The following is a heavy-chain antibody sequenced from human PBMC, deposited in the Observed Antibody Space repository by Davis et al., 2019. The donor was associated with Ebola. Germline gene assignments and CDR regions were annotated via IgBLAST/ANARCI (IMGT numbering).Heavy chain of an antibody. CDR2: ISTNGGST. Sequence: GESLKISCSASGFTFSSYAMHWVRQAPGKGLEYVSAISTNGGSTYYADSVKGRFTISRDNSKNTLYLQMSSLRAKDTAVYYCVKAYSKGNNWFDPWGQGTLVTVSS. D-gene: IGHD4-11*01. J-gene: IGHJ5*02. CDR1: GFTFSSYA. V-gene: IGHV3-64D*08. CDR3: VKAYSKGNNWFDP.